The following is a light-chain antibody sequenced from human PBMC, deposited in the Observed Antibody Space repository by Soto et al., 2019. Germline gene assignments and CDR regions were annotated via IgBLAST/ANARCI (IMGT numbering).Light chain of an antibody. J-gene: IGKJ1*01. CDR1: QSLLHSNGYNY. CDR3: MQALQTPRT. Sequence: DIVMTQSPLSLPVTPGEPASISCRSSQSLLHSNGYNYLDWYLQKPGQSPQLLIYLGSNRASGVPDMFSGIGSGTDFTLKISRVEAEDVGVYYFMQALQTPRTFGQGTKVEIK. CDR2: LGS. V-gene: IGKV2-28*01.